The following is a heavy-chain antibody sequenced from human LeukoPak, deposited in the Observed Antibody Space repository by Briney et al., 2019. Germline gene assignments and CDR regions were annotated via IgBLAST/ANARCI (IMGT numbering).Heavy chain of an antibody. D-gene: IGHD3-3*01. CDR1: GFTFSNFW. Sequence: GGSLRLSCAASGFTFSNFWMSWVRQAPGKGLEWVANINRDGSEKNYVDSVKGRFTISRDNAKNSLYLQMNSLRAEDTAVYYCARDRSHYDFWSNPLAFDIWGQGTMVTVSS. CDR3: ARDRSHYDFWSNPLAFDI. J-gene: IGHJ3*02. CDR2: INRDGSEK. V-gene: IGHV3-7*01.